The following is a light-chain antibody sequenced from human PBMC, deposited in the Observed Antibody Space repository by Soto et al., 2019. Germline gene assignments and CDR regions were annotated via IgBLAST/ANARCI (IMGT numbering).Light chain of an antibody. V-gene: IGLV2-11*01. CDR3: SSYAGTFSVL. Sequence: QSALTQPRSVSGSPGQSVTLSCTGTSSDVGGYNFVSWHQQLPGEAPKLMIYDVSKRPSGVPDRFSGSKSGNTASLTISGLQADDEADYYCSSYAGTFSVLFGGGTQLTVL. CDR1: SSDVGGYNF. J-gene: IGLJ7*01. CDR2: DVS.